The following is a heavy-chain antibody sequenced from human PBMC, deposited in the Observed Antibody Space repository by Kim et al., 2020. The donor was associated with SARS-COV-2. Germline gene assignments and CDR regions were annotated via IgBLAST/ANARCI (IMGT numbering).Heavy chain of an antibody. V-gene: IGHV3-23*01. J-gene: IGHJ6*03. CDR3: AKDCSSSFHYYYMDV. Sequence: GGSLRLSCAASGFTFSSYAMSWVRQAPGKGLEWVSAISGSGGSTYYADSVKGRFTISRDNSKNTLYLQMNSLRAEDTAVYYCAKDCSSSFHYYYMDVWGKGTTVTVSS. CDR1: GFTFSSYA. D-gene: IGHD6-6*01. CDR2: ISGSGGST.